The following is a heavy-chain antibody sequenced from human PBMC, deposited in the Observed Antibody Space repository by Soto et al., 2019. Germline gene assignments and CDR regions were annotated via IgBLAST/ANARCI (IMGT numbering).Heavy chain of an antibody. D-gene: IGHD3-22*01. CDR2: IIPIFGTA. CDR3: AREGDYYARSGENPDAFDL. Sequence: QVQLVQSGAEVKKPGSSVKVSCKASGGTFSSYAISWVRQAPGQGLEWMGGIIPIFGTANYAQKFQGRVTITADESTSTAYMELSSLRSEDTAVYYCAREGDYYARSGENPDAFDLWGQGTMVTVSS. J-gene: IGHJ3*01. CDR1: GGTFSSYA. V-gene: IGHV1-69*01.